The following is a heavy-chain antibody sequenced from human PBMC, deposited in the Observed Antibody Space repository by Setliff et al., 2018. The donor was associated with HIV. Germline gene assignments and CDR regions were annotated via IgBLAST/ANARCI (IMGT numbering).Heavy chain of an antibody. V-gene: IGHV4-39*01. J-gene: IGHJ3*01. CDR2: IYYSGST. CDR1: GGSISSSSYY. D-gene: IGHD3-22*01. CDR3: ARRGDSSGYYDAFDV. Sequence: PSETLSLTCTVSGGSISSSSYYWGWIRQPPGKGLEWIGSIYYSGSTYYNPSLKSRVTISVDTSKNQFSLKLSSVTAADTAVYYCARRGDSSGYYDAFDVWGQGTKVTVSS.